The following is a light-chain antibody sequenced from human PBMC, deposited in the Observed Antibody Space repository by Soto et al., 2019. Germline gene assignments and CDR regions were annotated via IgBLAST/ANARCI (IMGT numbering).Light chain of an antibody. CDR1: QSVSSN. CDR2: GAS. Sequence: EIRRTQSPTTLSASPRARATLSCMASQSVSSNLAWYQQKPGQAPRLLIYGASTMATGIPARFSGSGSGTEFTLTISSLQSEDFAVYYCQQYDTYSRTVGQGTKVAIK. J-gene: IGKJ1*01. CDR3: QQYDTYSRT. V-gene: IGKV3-15*01.